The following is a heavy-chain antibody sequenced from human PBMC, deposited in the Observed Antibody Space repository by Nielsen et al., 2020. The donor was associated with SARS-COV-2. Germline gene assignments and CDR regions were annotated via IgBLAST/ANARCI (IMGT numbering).Heavy chain of an antibody. Sequence: SETLSLTCAVYGGSFSGYYWSWIRQPPGKGLEWIGEINHSGSTNYNPSLKSRVTISVDTSKNQFSLKLSSVTAADTAVYYCARGEVVVPAAIVDWGQGTLVTVSS. D-gene: IGHD2-2*01. CDR3: ARGEVVVPAAIVD. J-gene: IGHJ4*02. CDR2: INHSGST. CDR1: GGSFSGYY. V-gene: IGHV4-34*01.